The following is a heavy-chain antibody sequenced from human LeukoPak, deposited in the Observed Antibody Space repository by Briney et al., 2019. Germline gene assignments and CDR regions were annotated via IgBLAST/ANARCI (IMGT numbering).Heavy chain of an antibody. D-gene: IGHD3-10*01. CDR1: GLTVTNAW. Sequence: GGSLRLSCSASGLTVTNAWMNWVRQAPGEGLDWVGSIASKTDGGATDYAAPVKGRFTISRDDSKNTLNLQMNSLKTEDTAVYYCTTGIRGDWGQGTLVTVSS. V-gene: IGHV3-15*07. J-gene: IGHJ4*02. CDR2: IASKTDGGAT. CDR3: TTGIRGD.